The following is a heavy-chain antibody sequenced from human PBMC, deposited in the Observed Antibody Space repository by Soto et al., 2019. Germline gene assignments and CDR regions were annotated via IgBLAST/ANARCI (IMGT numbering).Heavy chain of an antibody. D-gene: IGHD3-3*01. CDR2: ISAYNGNT. Sequence: ASVKVSCKASGYTFTSYGISWVRQAPGQGLEWMGWISAYNGNTNYAQKLQGRVTMTPDTSTSTAYMELRSLRSDDTAVYYCARDLSGYGSIFGAGPHAFDIWGQGTMVTVSS. V-gene: IGHV1-18*01. CDR1: GYTFTSYG. CDR3: ARDLSGYGSIFGAGPHAFDI. J-gene: IGHJ3*02.